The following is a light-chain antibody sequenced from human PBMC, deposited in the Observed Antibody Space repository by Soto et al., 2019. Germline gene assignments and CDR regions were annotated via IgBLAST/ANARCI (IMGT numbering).Light chain of an antibody. V-gene: IGKV1-5*03. CDR3: QQYNAYSQA. CDR1: GRGSRW. Sequence: PMTPAPSTLSAFGGSRGTINFRASGRGSRWLAWYQQKPGRTPKLLIYQASTLETGVPSRFSGSGSGTEFTLTISSLQPDDFATYYCQQYNAYSQAFGQGTKVDIK. CDR2: QAS. J-gene: IGKJ1*01.